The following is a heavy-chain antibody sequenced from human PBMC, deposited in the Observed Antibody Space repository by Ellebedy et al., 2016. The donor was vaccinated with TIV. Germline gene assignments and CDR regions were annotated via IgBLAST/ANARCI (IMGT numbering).Heavy chain of an antibody. D-gene: IGHD1-26*01. CDR3: ARDKWELLTFDY. CDR1: GFTFSNYN. V-gene: IGHV3-21*01. Sequence: PGGSLRLSCVASGFTFSNYNMNWVRQPPGKGLEWVSSIRSTGSDQYYAESARGRFTISRDNAQNSLFLQMNSLRAEDTAVYYCARDKWELLTFDYWGQGTLVTVSS. J-gene: IGHJ4*02. CDR2: IRSTGSDQ.